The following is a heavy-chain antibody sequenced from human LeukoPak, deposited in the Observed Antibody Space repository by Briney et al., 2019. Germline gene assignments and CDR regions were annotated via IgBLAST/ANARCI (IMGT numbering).Heavy chain of an antibody. CDR1: GFTFSSYG. J-gene: IGHJ4*02. V-gene: IGHV3-33*01. D-gene: IGHD2-2*01. Sequence: PGGSLRLSCAASGFTFSSYGMHWVRQAPGKGLEWVAVIWYDGSNKYYADSVEGRFTISRDNSKNTLYLQMNSLRAEDTAVYYCARMGAVVVPAAPSDYYFDYWGQGTLVTVSS. CDR3: ARMGAVVVPAAPSDYYFDY. CDR2: IWYDGSNK.